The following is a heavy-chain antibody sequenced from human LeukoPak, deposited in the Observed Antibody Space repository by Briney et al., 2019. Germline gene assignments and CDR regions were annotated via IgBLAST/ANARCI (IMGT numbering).Heavy chain of an antibody. V-gene: IGHV1-2*02. CDR1: GYTFTSYY. CDR2: INPNSGGT. CDR3: ASARSVFEYMDV. Sequence: GASVKVSCKASGYTFTSYYMHWVRQAPGQGLEWMGWINPNSGGTNYAQKFQGRVAMTRDTSISTAYMELSRLRSDDTAVYYCASARSVFEYMDVWGKGTTVTVSS. J-gene: IGHJ6*03. D-gene: IGHD3-10*01.